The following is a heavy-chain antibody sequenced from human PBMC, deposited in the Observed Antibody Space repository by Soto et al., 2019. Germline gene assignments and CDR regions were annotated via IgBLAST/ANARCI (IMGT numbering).Heavy chain of an antibody. CDR2: IKSKTDGGTT. V-gene: IGHV3-15*07. D-gene: IGHD1-26*01. J-gene: IGHJ6*02. Sequence: EVQLVESGGGLVKPGGSLRLSCAASGFTFSNAWMNWVRQAPGKGLEWVGRIKSKTDGGTTDYAAPVKGRFTISIEDSKHTLYLQMNSLKTEDTAVYYCPTEGLGSTPVYYYYYYGMDVWGQGTTVTVSS. CDR3: PTEGLGSTPVYYYYYYGMDV. CDR1: GFTFSNAW.